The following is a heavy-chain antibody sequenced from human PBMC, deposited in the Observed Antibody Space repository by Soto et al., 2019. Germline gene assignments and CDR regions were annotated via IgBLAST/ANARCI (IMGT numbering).Heavy chain of an antibody. Sequence: EVHLVESGGGLVQPGGPPGLSFAGPGFTVSPNNITWLRQTPGKGLEWVSVIYAGGTTYYADSVKGRFMISRDISSNTLSLQMDNLRVEDTAVYYCARGLHSESMYLSLAAYWGQGMVVAVSS. V-gene: IGHV3-66*01. CDR2: IYAGGTT. J-gene: IGHJ4*02. CDR1: GFTVSPNN. CDR3: ARGLHSESMYLSLAAY. D-gene: IGHD2-2*01.